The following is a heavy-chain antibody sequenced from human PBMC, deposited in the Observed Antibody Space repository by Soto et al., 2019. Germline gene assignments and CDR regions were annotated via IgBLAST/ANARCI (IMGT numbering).Heavy chain of an antibody. CDR3: AKDLGLYVGASDY. CDR1: GFTFSTYA. Sequence: EGSLRLSCAASGFTFSTYAMSWVRQAPGKGLEWVSTISGSGGNTYYADSVKGRFTISLDNSKNTLYLQMNSLRAEDTAVYYCAKDLGLYVGASDYWGQGTLVTVSS. V-gene: IGHV3-23*01. D-gene: IGHD1-26*01. J-gene: IGHJ4*02. CDR2: ISGSGGNT.